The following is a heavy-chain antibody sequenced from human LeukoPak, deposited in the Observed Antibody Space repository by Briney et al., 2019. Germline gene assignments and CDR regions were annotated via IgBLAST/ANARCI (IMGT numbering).Heavy chain of an antibody. J-gene: IGHJ4*02. Sequence: GGSLRLSCAASGFTFSSYAMSWVRQAPGKGLEWVSGISGSGPYTFYTDSVKGRFTISRDSSKNTLYPQMNSPRAEDTAVYYCASVNVPATPYWGQGTLVAVSS. CDR1: GFTFSSYA. V-gene: IGHV3-23*01. CDR2: ISGSGPYT. D-gene: IGHD2-15*01. CDR3: ASVNVPATPY.